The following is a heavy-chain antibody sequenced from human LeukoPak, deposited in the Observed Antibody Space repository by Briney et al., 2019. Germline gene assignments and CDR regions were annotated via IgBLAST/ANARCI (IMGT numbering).Heavy chain of an antibody. J-gene: IGHJ4*02. Sequence: PGGSLRLSCAASGLTFSNAWMSWVRQAPGKGLEWVGRTKSKTDGGTTDYAAPVKGRFTISTDDSQNTLYLQMNSLKTEDTAVYYCTTFEYWGQGTLVTVSS. CDR2: TKSKTDGGTT. CDR1: GLTFSNAW. CDR3: TTFEY. V-gene: IGHV3-15*01.